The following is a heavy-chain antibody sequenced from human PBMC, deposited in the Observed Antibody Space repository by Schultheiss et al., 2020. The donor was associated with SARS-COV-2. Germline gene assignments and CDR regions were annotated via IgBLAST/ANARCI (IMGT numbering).Heavy chain of an antibody. CDR2: INHSGST. CDR1: GGSFSGYY. Sequence: SETLSLTCAVYGGSFSGYYWSWIRQPPGKGLEWIGEINHSGSTNYNPSLKSRVTISVDTSKNQFSLKLSSVTAADTAVYYCASSPTVTTDRPGDYWGQGNLVTVSS. CDR3: ASSPTVTTDRPGDY. J-gene: IGHJ4*02. V-gene: IGHV4-34*01. D-gene: IGHD4-11*01.